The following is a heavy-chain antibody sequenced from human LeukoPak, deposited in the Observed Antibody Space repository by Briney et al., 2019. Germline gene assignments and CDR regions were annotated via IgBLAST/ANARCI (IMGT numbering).Heavy chain of an antibody. CDR2: IYHSGST. V-gene: IGHV4-38-2*02. CDR1: GYSISSGYY. D-gene: IGHD1-14*01. CDR3: ACPSGNHLYSFDY. J-gene: IGHJ4*02. Sequence: SETLSLTCTVSGYSISSGYYWGWIRQPPGKGLEWIGSIYHSGSTYYNPSLKSRVTISVDTSKNQFSLKLSSVAAADTAVYYCACPSGNHLYSFDYWGQGTLVTVSS.